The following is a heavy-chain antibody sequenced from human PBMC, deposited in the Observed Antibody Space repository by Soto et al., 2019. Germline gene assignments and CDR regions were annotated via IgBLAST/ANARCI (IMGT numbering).Heavy chain of an antibody. J-gene: IGHJ3*02. CDR3: AKDLVPDDIWGERSDAFDI. D-gene: IGHD7-27*01. CDR1: GFTFSSYA. Sequence: EVQLLESGGGLVQPGGSLRLSCAASGFTFSSYAMSWVRQAPGKGLEWVSAISGSGGSTYYADSVKGRFTISRDNSKNTLYLQMNSLRAEDTAVYYCAKDLVPDDIWGERSDAFDIWGQGTMVTVSS. CDR2: ISGSGGST. V-gene: IGHV3-23*01.